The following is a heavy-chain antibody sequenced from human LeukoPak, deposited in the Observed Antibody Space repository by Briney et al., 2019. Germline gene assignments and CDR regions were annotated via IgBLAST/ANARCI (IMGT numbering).Heavy chain of an antibody. CDR3: ARGYIYGYHY. V-gene: IGHV3-23*01. CDR2: ISGNGGST. CDR1: RFTFSTYA. J-gene: IGHJ4*02. D-gene: IGHD5-18*01. Sequence: PGGSLRLSCAASRFTFSTYAMSWVRQAPQKGLEWVSAISGNGGSTYYADSVKGRFTISRDNSKNTLFLQMNSLRAEDTAVYYCARGYIYGYHYWGQGTLVTVSS.